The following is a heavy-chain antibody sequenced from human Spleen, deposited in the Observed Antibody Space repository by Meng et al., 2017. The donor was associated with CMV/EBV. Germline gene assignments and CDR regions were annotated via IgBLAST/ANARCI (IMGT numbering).Heavy chain of an antibody. J-gene: IGHJ4*02. CDR1: AGSISSSSYY. D-gene: IGHD3-10*01. V-gene: IGHV4-39*07. CDR3: ARDSAIFGALSPFDY. CDR2: IYYSGRT. Sequence: SETLSLTCTVSAGSISSSSYYWGWIRRPPGKGLEWIGNIYYSGRTFYNPSLKSRVTISVDTSKNQFSLKVISVTAADTAVYYCARDSAIFGALSPFDYWGQGALVTVSS.